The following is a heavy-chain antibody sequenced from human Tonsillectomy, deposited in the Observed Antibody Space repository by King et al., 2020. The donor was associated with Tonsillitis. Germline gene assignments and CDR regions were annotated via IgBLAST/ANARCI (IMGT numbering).Heavy chain of an antibody. CDR2: ISYDGGNK. V-gene: IGHV3-33*05. CDR3: AREPYSGYDLYFDY. J-gene: IGHJ4*02. D-gene: IGHD5-12*01. CDR1: GFTFSSYG. Sequence: VQLVESGGGVVQPGRSLRLSCAASGFTFSSYGMHWVRQAPGKGLEWVAVISYDGGNKFYGDSVKGRFIISRDNSDNTLYLQMNSLRAEDSAVYYCAREPYSGYDLYFDYWGQGTLVTVSS.